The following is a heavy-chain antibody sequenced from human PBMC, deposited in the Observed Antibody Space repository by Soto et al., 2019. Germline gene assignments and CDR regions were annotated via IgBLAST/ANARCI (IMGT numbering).Heavy chain of an antibody. Sequence: GGSLRLSCAASGFTFSGSAMHWVRQASGKGLEWVGRIRSKANSYATAYAASVKGRFTISRDDSKNTAYLQMNSLKTEDTAVYYCAKGPSIAFDYWGQGTLVTVSS. CDR2: IRSKANSYAT. V-gene: IGHV3-73*01. CDR1: GFTFSGSA. D-gene: IGHD6-6*01. J-gene: IGHJ4*02. CDR3: AKGPSIAFDY.